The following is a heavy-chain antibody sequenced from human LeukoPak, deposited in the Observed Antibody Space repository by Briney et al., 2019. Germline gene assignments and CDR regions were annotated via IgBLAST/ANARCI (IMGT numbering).Heavy chain of an antibody. Sequence: GGSLRLSCAASGFTFSSYGMHWVRQAPGKGLEWVAVISYDGSNKYYADSVKGRFTISRDNSKNTMYLKMTSLRAEDTAVYYCAKDGYVYSGYDDYGDRYFDYWGQGTLVTVSS. CDR3: AKDGYVYSGYDDYGDRYFDY. D-gene: IGHD5-12*01. J-gene: IGHJ4*02. V-gene: IGHV3-30*18. CDR2: ISYDGSNK. CDR1: GFTFSSYG.